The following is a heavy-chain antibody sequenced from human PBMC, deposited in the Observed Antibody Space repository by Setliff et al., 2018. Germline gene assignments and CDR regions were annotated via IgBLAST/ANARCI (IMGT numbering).Heavy chain of an antibody. J-gene: IGHJ4*02. Sequence: GGSLRLSCATSGFTFRDYSLTWVRQAPGKGLEWVSGIDQASHPYYPDSMKGRFTISRDNSKNSLYLQLNSLRAEDTAVYYCARAKGTTMATQYFDYWGQGILVTVSS. CDR2: IDQASHP. V-gene: IGHV3-53*01. CDR1: GFTFRDYS. D-gene: IGHD3-10*01. CDR3: ARAKGTTMATQYFDY.